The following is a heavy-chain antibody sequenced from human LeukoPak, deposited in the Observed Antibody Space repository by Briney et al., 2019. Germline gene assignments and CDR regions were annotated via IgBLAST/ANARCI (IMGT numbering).Heavy chain of an antibody. CDR1: GDTVSSNSAA. V-gene: IGHV6-1*01. Sequence: SQTLSLTCAISGDTVSSNSAAWNWIRQSPSRGLEWLGRTYFRSKWYNDYAESVKGRISINPDTSKNQFSLQLNSVNPEDTAVYYCARDESSSWYVSRINYYYGMDVWGQGTTVTVSS. CDR2: TYFRSKWYN. J-gene: IGHJ6*02. D-gene: IGHD6-13*01. CDR3: ARDESSSWYVSRINYYYGMDV.